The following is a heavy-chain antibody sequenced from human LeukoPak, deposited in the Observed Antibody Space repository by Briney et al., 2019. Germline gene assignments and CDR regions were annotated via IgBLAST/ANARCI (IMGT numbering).Heavy chain of an antibody. V-gene: IGHV3-74*01. J-gene: IGHJ4*02. CDR2: IESDGAST. CDR1: GFTFSTYW. Sequence: PGGSPRPSCAASGFTFSTYWLHWVRQAPGKGLVWVSRIESDGASTTYADSVQGRFTISKDNAKNTLYLQMNSLRAEDTAVYYCARGYFHGSIDYWGQGTLVTVSS. D-gene: IGHD5-18*01. CDR3: ARGYFHGSIDY.